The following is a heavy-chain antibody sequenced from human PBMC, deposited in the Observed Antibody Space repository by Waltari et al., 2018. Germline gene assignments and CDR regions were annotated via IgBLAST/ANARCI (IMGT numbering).Heavy chain of an antibody. CDR3: ARVLVVVPAALGWFDP. Sequence: QVQLQQWGAGLLKPSATLSLTCAVYGGSFRGYYWSWTRQPPGKGLEWIGEINPSGSTYYNPSLKSRVTISVDTSKNQFSLKLSSVTAADTAVYYCARVLVVVPAALGWFDPWGQGTLVTVSS. CDR1: GGSFRGYY. J-gene: IGHJ5*02. CDR2: INPSGST. V-gene: IGHV4-34*01. D-gene: IGHD2-2*01.